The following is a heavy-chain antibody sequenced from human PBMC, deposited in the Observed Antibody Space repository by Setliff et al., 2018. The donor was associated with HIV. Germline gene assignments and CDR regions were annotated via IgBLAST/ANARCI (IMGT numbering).Heavy chain of an antibody. Sequence: SVKVSCKASGGTFSSYAISWVRQAPGQGLEWMGGIIPMFGTANYEQKFQGRFTITADESTSTAYMELSSLRSEDTAVYFCARDAGYSGSAWDSWGQGTLVTVSS. CDR2: IIPMFGTA. CDR3: ARDAGYSGSAWDS. CDR1: GGTFSSYA. V-gene: IGHV1-69*13. D-gene: IGHD1-26*01. J-gene: IGHJ4*02.